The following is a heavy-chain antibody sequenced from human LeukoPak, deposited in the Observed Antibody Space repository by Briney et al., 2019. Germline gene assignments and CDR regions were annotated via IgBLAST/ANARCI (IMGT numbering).Heavy chain of an antibody. CDR2: ISNSSYI. D-gene: IGHD4-17*01. CDR3: ARDPEGVYGDYYFDY. V-gene: IGHV3-21*01. Sequence: RPGGSLTLSCAASGFTFSRYSMNWVRQAPGKGLEWVSSISNSSYIYYADSVKGRFTISRDNAKNSLYLQMNSLRAEDTAVYYCARDPEGVYGDYYFDYWGQGTLVTVSS. CDR1: GFTFSRYS. J-gene: IGHJ4*02.